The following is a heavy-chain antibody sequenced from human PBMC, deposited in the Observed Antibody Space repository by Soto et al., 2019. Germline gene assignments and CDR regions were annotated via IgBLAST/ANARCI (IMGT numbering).Heavy chain of an antibody. V-gene: IGHV3-73*01. Sequence: GGSLRLSCAASGFTFSGSAMHWVRQASGKGLEWVGRIRSKANSYATAYAASVKGRFTISRDDSKNTAYLQMNSLKTEDTAVYYCTRVDSNYPPAFYNGFDYWGQGTLVTVSS. CDR3: TRVDSNYPPAFYNGFDY. CDR2: IRSKANSYAT. D-gene: IGHD4-4*01. CDR1: GFTFSGSA. J-gene: IGHJ4*02.